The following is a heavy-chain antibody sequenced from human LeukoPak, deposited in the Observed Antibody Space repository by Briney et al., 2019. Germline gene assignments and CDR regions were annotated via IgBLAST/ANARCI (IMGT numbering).Heavy chain of an antibody. Sequence: LSGGSLRLSCAASGFIVSSNYMGWVRQAPGKGLEWVSAIYTEKGTYYSDSVKGRFTISRDNSKNTLYLQMNSLGVEDTAVYYCTRGGSSRYTITYWGQGTLVTVSS. CDR2: IYTEKGT. V-gene: IGHV3-66*01. D-gene: IGHD6-13*01. CDR3: TRGGSSRYTITY. J-gene: IGHJ4*02. CDR1: GFIVSSNY.